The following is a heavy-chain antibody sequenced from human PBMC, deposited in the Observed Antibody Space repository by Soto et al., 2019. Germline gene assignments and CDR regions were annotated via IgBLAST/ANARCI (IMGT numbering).Heavy chain of an antibody. CDR2: ISGSGGTI. CDR1: GFTFSSYA. Sequence: HPGGSLRLSCAASGFTFSSYAVSWVRQAPGKGLEWVSGISGSGGTIYYADSVEGRFTISRDNSKNTLYLQMNSLRAEDTAIYYCAKDRGTSGYTLGGDYFDYWGQGTLVTVSS. CDR3: AKDRGTSGYTLGGDYFDY. D-gene: IGHD5-12*01. V-gene: IGHV3-23*01. J-gene: IGHJ4*02.